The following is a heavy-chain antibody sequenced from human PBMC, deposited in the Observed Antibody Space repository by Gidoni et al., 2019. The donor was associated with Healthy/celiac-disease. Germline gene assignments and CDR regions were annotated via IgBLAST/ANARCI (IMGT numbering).Heavy chain of an antibody. Sequence: EVQLLESGGGLVQPGGSLRLSCAASGFTFSRYAMSWVRQAPGKGLEWVSAISGSGGSTYYADSVQGRFTISRDNSKNTLYLQMNSLRAEDTAVYYCANFRSIVVVTAHFDYWGQGTLVTVSS. CDR3: ANFRSIVVVTAHFDY. CDR2: ISGSGGST. V-gene: IGHV3-23*01. CDR1: GFTFSRYA. D-gene: IGHD2-21*02. J-gene: IGHJ4*02.